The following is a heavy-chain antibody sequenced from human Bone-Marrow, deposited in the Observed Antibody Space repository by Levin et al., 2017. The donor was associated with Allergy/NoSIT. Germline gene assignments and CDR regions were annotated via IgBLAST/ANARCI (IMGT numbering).Heavy chain of an antibody. Sequence: SETLSLTCTVSGGSISDSNWWSWVRHSPGKGLEWIGEIYHSGSTNYNPSLKSRVTISLDKSNNQFSLRLSSVTAADTAVYYCARGGFCSSSTCDNWFDSWGQGTLVTVS. V-gene: IGHV4-4*02. D-gene: IGHD2-2*01. CDR3: ARGGFCSSSTCDNWFDS. CDR2: IYHSGST. J-gene: IGHJ5*01. CDR1: GGSISDSNW.